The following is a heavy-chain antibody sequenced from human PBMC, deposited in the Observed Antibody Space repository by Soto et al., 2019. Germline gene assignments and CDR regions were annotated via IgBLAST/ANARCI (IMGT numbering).Heavy chain of an antibody. CDR1: GFTFSSYS. J-gene: IGHJ4*02. Sequence: GGSLRLSCAASGFTFSSYSMHWVRQAPGKGLEWVSYISSSSTIYYADSVKGRFTISRDNAKNSLYLQMNSLRDEDTAVYYCARDLGAAADYWGQGTLVTVSS. CDR3: ARDLGAAADY. V-gene: IGHV3-48*02. CDR2: ISSSSTI. D-gene: IGHD6-13*01.